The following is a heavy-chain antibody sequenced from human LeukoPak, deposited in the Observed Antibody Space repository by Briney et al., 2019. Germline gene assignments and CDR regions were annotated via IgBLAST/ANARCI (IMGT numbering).Heavy chain of an antibody. CDR1: GFTFDDYG. Sequence: PGGSLRLSYAASGFTFDDYGMSWVRQAPGKGLEWVSGINWNGGSTGYADSVKGRFTISRDNAKNSLYLQMNSLRAEDTALYYCARAGRGSYHRVHYFDYWGQGTLVTVSS. V-gene: IGHV3-20*03. D-gene: IGHD1-26*01. CDR2: INWNGGST. J-gene: IGHJ4*02. CDR3: ARAGRGSYHRVHYFDY.